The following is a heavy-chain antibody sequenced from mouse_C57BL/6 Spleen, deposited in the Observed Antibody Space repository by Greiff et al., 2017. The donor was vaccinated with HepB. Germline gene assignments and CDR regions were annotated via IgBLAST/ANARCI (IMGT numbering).Heavy chain of an antibody. J-gene: IGHJ2*01. CDR2: INPNNGGT. CDR1: GYTFTDYN. CDR3: ARWTTGFDS. D-gene: IGHD1-1*01. V-gene: IGHV1-18*01. Sequence: VQLQQSGPELVKPGASVKIPCKASGYTFTDYNMDWVKQSHGKSLEWIGDINPNNGGTIYNQKFKGKATMTADKSSSTAYMELRSLTSEDTAVYDCARWTTGFDSWGKGTTLTVSS.